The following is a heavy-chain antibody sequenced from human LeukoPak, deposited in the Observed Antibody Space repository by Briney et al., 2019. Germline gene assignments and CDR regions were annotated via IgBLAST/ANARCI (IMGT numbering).Heavy chain of an antibody. D-gene: IGHD1-26*01. V-gene: IGHV1-46*01. Sequence: ASVKVSCKASGYTFTSYYMHWVRQAPGQGLEWMGIINPSGGSTSYAQKFQGRVTITRNTSISTAYMELSSLRSDDTAVYYCAKLRVTGTYDWFDPWGQGTLVTVSS. J-gene: IGHJ5*02. CDR1: GYTFTSYY. CDR3: AKLRVTGTYDWFDP. CDR2: INPSGGST.